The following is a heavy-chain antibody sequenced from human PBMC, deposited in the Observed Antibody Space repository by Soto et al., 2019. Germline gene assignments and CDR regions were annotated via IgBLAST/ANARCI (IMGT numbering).Heavy chain of an antibody. Sequence: QVQLVQSAAEVERPGASVKVSCQISGYSFPAFYIHWVRQAPGQGLEWVGWFNPKTGGANSAQKFHGRVTMTRATSISTVYMDLCGLTSDDTAVYYCARASAAATSWFDYWGQGTLVTVSS. CDR2: FNPKTGGA. V-gene: IGHV1-2*02. CDR3: ARASAAATSWFDY. CDR1: GYSFPAFY. J-gene: IGHJ5*01. D-gene: IGHD6-25*01.